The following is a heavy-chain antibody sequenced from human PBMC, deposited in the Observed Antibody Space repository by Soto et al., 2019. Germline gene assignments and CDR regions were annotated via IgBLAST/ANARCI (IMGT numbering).Heavy chain of an antibody. Sequence: GASVKVSCKASGYTFTGYYMHWVRQAPGQGLEWMGWIDPNSGGTNYAQKFQGRVTMTRDTSISTAYMELSRLRSDDTAVYYCARAFTTAGEFDYWGQGTLVTVSS. CDR2: IDPNSGGT. CDR1: GYTFTGYY. J-gene: IGHJ4*02. D-gene: IGHD6-13*01. CDR3: ARAFTTAGEFDY. V-gene: IGHV1-2*02.